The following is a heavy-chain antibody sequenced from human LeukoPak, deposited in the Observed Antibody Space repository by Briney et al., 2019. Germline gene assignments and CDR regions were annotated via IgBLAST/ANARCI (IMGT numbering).Heavy chain of an antibody. J-gene: IGHJ4*02. D-gene: IGHD1-26*01. CDR3: ARSDSGSYLASASLVY. CDR2: IWYDGSRT. V-gene: IGHV3-33*01. Sequence: GGSLRLSCAASGFTFGNVGMRWVRQAPGKGLEWVAFIWYDGSRTYYADSVRGRFTVSRDNSKNTLFLQMDSLTAEDTAVYYCARSDSGSYLASASLVYWGQGTLVTVSS. CDR1: GFTFGNVG.